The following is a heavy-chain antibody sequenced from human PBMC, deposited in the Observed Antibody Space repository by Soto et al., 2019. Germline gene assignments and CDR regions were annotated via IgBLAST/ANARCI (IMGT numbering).Heavy chain of an antibody. D-gene: IGHD6-6*01. V-gene: IGHV3-21*01. J-gene: IGHJ4*02. CDR1: GFTFSSYS. Sequence: EVQLVESGGGLVKPGGSLRLSCAASGFTFSSYSMNWVRQAPGKGLEWVSSISSSSSYIYYADSVKGRFTISRDNAKNPLYLQMNSLRAEDTAVYYCARDLYSSSARYFDYWGQGTRVTVSS. CDR2: ISSSSSYI. CDR3: ARDLYSSSARYFDY.